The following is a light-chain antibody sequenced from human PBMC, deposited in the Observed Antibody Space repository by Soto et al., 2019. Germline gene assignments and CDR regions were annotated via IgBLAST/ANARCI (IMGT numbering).Light chain of an antibody. CDR2: DSS. Sequence: EIVLTQSPATLSLSPGERATLSCRASQNVNRFLAWYQQKPGQAPRLLIYDSSNRATGIPARFSGSGSGTDFILTISSLEPEDFAVYYCQQRSNWPLTFGGGTKVDIK. J-gene: IGKJ4*01. V-gene: IGKV3-11*01. CDR3: QQRSNWPLT. CDR1: QNVNRF.